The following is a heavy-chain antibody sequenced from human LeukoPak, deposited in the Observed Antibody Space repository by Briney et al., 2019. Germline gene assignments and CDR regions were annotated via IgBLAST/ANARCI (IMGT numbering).Heavy chain of an antibody. V-gene: IGHV3-21*01. CDR3: ARDIAGISDY. Sequence: GSLRLSCAASGFTFSSYSMNWVRQAPGKGLEWVSSISSGSGYIYYADSVRGRFTISRDNAKNSLYLQMDSLRVEDTAVYYCARDIAGISDYWGQGTLVTVSS. CDR2: ISSGSGYI. J-gene: IGHJ4*02. CDR1: GFTFSSYS. D-gene: IGHD6-13*01.